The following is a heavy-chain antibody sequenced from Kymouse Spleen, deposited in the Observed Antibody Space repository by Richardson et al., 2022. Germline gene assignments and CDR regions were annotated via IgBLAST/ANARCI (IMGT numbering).Heavy chain of an antibody. CDR2: IYHSGST. CDR3: ARRIVVVPAAMRSSGMDV. J-gene: IGHJ6*02. D-gene: IGHD2-2*02. Sequence: QVQLQESGPGLVKPSGTLSLTCAVSGGSISSSNWWSWVRQPPGKGLEWIGEIYHSGSTNYNPSLKSRVTISVDKSKNQFSLKLSSVTAADTAVYYCARRIVVVPAAMRSSGMDVWGQGTTVTVSS. V-gene: IGHV4-4*02. CDR1: GGSISSSNW.